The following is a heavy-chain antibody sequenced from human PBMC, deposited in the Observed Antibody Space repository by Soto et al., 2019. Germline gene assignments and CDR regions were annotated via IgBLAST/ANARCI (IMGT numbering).Heavy chain of an antibody. CDR3: ARDLGDFWSGYST. Sequence: VGSLRLSCAASGFTFSSYWMSWVRQAPGKGLEWVANIKQDGSEKYYVDSVKGRFTISRDNAKNSLYLQMNSLRAEDTAVYYCARDLGDFWSGYSTWGQGTLVTVSS. D-gene: IGHD3-3*01. J-gene: IGHJ4*02. CDR1: GFTFSSYW. CDR2: IKQDGSEK. V-gene: IGHV3-7*01.